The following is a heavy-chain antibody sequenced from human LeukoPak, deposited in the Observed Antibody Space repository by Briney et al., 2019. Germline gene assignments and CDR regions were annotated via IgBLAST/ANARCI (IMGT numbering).Heavy chain of an antibody. CDR1: GFTFSSYE. Sequence: PGGSLRLSCAASGFTFSSYEMNWVRQAPGKGLEWVSYISSSGSTIYYADSVKGRFTISRDNSKNTLYLQMNSLRAEDTAIYYCARDGDDLLTGFFTGVFDMWGQGTMVTVSS. CDR2: ISSSGSTI. CDR3: ARDGDDLLTGFFTGVFDM. V-gene: IGHV3-48*03. D-gene: IGHD3-9*01. J-gene: IGHJ3*02.